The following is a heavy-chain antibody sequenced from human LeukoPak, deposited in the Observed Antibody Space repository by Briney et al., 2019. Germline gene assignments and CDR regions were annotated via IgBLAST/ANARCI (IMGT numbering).Heavy chain of an antibody. CDR1: GGTFSSYA. D-gene: IGHD6-19*01. J-gene: IGHJ4*02. CDR3: ARGTVAVAAHDY. CDR2: IIPIFGTA. Sequence: SVKVSCKASGGTFSSYAISWVRQAPGQGLEWMGGIIPIFGTANYAQKFQGRVTITADESTSTAYMELSSLRPEDTAVYYCARGTVAVAAHDYWGQGTLVTVSS. V-gene: IGHV1-69*01.